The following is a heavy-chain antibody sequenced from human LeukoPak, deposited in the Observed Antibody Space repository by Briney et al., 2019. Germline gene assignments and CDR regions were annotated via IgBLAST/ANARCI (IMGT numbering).Heavy chain of an antibody. J-gene: IGHJ4*02. Sequence: SETLSLTCAVYGGSFSGYYWSWIRQPPGKGLEWIGEINHSGSTNYNPSLKSRVTISVDTSKNQFSLKLSSVTAADTAVYYCTRVGVGSQSDYWGQGTLVTVSS. V-gene: IGHV4-34*01. CDR2: INHSGST. CDR3: TRVGVGSQSDY. CDR1: GGSFSGYY. D-gene: IGHD3-3*01.